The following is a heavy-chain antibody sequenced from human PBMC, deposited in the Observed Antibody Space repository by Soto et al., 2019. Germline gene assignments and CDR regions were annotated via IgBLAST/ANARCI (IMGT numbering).Heavy chain of an antibody. J-gene: IGHJ3*01. V-gene: IGHV3-33*05. D-gene: IGHD2-21*01. CDR2: ISFDSCDK. Sequence: QVQLVESGGGVVQPGRSLRLSCAASGFTFSAYGIHWVRQAPGKGLEWVATISFDSCDKLYVDSMNGRLTISRENTGIKVYLQLDSLRAADTAVYQCASVCGGEGGNAFDVRGQGTEVAVS. CDR1: GFTFSAYG. CDR3: ASVCGGEGGNAFDV.